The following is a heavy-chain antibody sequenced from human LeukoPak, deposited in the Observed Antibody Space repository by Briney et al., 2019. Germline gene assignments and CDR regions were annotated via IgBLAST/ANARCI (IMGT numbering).Heavy chain of an antibody. D-gene: IGHD6-13*01. CDR2: IWYDGSHK. Sequence: GGSLRLSCAASGFTFSSYGMYRVRQAPGKGLEWVAVIWYDGSHKSYANSVKGRFTISRDNPKNILYLHMNSLRADDTAVYYCARDRGYSSTWSFGKHYYMDVWGKGTTVTVSS. V-gene: IGHV3-33*07. CDR3: ARDRGYSSTWSFGKHYYMDV. J-gene: IGHJ6*03. CDR1: GFTFSSYG.